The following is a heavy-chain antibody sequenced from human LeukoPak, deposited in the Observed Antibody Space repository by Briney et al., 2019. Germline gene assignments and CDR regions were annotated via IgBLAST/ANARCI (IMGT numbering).Heavy chain of an antibody. CDR2: ISGSGDNT. CDR3: AKWKYSNSGIDDY. V-gene: IGHV3-23*01. J-gene: IGHJ4*02. CDR1: GFTFGIYG. D-gene: IGHD6-6*01. Sequence: GGSLRLSCVASGFTFGIYGMSWVRQVPGKGLEWVSVISGSGDNTYYADSVKGRFTISRDNSKNMLYLQMNSLRAEDTAVYYCAKWKYSNSGIDDYWGRGTLVTVSS.